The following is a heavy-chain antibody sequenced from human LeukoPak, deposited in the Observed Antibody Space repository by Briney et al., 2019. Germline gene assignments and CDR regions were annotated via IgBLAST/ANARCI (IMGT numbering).Heavy chain of an antibody. CDR2: IWYDGSNK. J-gene: IGHJ3*02. Sequence: GGSLRLSCAASGFTFSSYGMHWVRQAPGKGLEWVAVIWYDGSNKYYADSVKGRFTISRDNSKNTLYLQMNSLRAEDTAVYYCARDLAGCSQAFDIWGQGTMVTVSS. V-gene: IGHV3-33*01. D-gene: IGHD2-15*01. CDR1: GFTFSSYG. CDR3: ARDLAGCSQAFDI.